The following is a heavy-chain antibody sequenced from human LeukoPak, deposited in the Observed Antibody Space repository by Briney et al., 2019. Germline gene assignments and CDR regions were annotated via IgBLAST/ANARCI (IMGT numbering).Heavy chain of an antibody. CDR1: GGSISSGGYY. D-gene: IGHD5-24*01. V-gene: IGHV4-31*03. CDR3: ARDSSPLESGSDV. CDR2: IYYSGNT. J-gene: IGHJ6*02. Sequence: SQTLSLTCTVSGGSISSGGYYWSWIRQHPGKGLEWIGYIYYSGNTNYNPSLKSRVTISIDTSKNQFSLWLSSVTAADTAVYYCARDSSPLESGSDVWGQGTTVIVSS.